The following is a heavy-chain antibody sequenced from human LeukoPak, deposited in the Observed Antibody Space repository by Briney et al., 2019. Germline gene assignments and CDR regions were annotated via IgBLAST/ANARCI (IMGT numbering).Heavy chain of an antibody. CDR3: ARDARYYYDSSGYASAY. D-gene: IGHD3-22*01. CDR1: GYTFTSYG. CDR2: ISGYNGNT. V-gene: IGHV1-18*01. Sequence: ASVKVSCKASGYTFTSYGISWVRQAPGQGLEWLGWISGYNGNTNYGQKLQGRVTMTTDTSTSTAYMELRNLRSDDTAVYYCARDARYYYDSSGYASAYWGQGTLVTVSS. J-gene: IGHJ4*02.